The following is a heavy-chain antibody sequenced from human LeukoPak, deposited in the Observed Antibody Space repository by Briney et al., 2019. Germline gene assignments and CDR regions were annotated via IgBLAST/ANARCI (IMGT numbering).Heavy chain of an antibody. J-gene: IGHJ4*02. Sequence: SVKVSCKASGGTFSSYAISWVRQAPGQGLEWMGRIIPIFGIANYAQKFQGRVTITADESTSTAYMELSSLRSEDTAVYYCARSSGGATLRYFDWPPGYWGQGTLVTVSS. CDR3: ARSSGGATLRYFDWPPGY. CDR1: GGTFSSYA. V-gene: IGHV1-69*13. CDR2: IIPIFGIA. D-gene: IGHD3-9*01.